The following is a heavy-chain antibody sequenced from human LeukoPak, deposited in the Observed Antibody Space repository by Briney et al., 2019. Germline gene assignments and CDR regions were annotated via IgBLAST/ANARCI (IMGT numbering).Heavy chain of an antibody. CDR3: ARDGYYYGSGSYYHESIPFDY. CDR1: GFSFSAYA. Sequence: GGSLRLSCVASGFSFSAYAMSWVRQAPGTGLQWVSSISDSGSDTYYTDSVKGRFTISRDNAKNSLYLQMNSLRAEDTAVYYCARDGYYYGSGSYYHESIPFDYWGQGTLVTVSS. J-gene: IGHJ4*02. CDR2: ISDSGSDT. D-gene: IGHD3-10*01. V-gene: IGHV3-21*01.